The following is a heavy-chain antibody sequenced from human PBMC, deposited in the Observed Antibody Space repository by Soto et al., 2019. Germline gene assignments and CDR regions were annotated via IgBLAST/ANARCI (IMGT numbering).Heavy chain of an antibody. D-gene: IGHD4-17*01. CDR1: GGSMSSNY. CDR3: ARGGSYGDFFDY. Sequence: PSETLSLTCPVSGGSMSSNYWTWIRQSPGKGLEWIGYIYYTGSTKSNPSLQSRVTISLDTSKNQFSRRLTSVTSADTSVYYCARGGSYGDFFDYWGQGAQVTVSS. CDR2: IYYTGST. J-gene: IGHJ4*02. V-gene: IGHV4-59*01.